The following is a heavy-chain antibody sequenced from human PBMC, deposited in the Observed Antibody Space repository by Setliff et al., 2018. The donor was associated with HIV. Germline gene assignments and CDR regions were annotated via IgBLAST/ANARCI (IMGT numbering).Heavy chain of an antibody. CDR2: IYYRGST. CDR3: ARETNASGSLTAYWYFDL. V-gene: IGHV4-39*07. J-gene: IGHJ2*01. CDR1: GGSISTSYY. Sequence: SETLSLTCTVSGGSISTSYYWGWIRQPPGRGLEWIGSIYYRGSTYYNPSLKSRVTISVDTSKNQFSLKLSSVAAADTAVYYCARETNASGSLTAYWYFDLWGRGTLVTVSS. D-gene: IGHD3-10*01.